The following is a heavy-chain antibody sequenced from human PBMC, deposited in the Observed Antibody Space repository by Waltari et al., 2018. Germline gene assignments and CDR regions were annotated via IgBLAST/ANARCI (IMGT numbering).Heavy chain of an antibody. CDR2: INQSEST. Sequence: WNWSRQPPGKGLEWIGEINQSESTNYNPSLKSRVTISLDTSKNQVSLKLSSVTAADTAVYYCAGVLAAAGTFGFDYWGQGTLVTVSS. CDR3: AGVLAAAGTFGFDY. J-gene: IGHJ4*02. D-gene: IGHD6-13*01. V-gene: IGHV4-34*01.